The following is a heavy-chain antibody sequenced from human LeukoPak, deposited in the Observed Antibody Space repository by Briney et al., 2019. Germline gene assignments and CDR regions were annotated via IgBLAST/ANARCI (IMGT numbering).Heavy chain of an antibody. D-gene: IGHD3-16*02. CDR2: ISYDGSNK. Sequence: GGSLRLSCAASGFTFSSYAMHWVRQAPGKGLEWVAVISYDGSNKYYADSVKGRFTISRDNAKNTLYLQMNSLRAEDTAVYYCARPVTFGGVIVKYWGQGTLVTVSS. J-gene: IGHJ4*02. CDR1: GFTFSSYA. V-gene: IGHV3-30*04. CDR3: ARPVTFGGVIVKY.